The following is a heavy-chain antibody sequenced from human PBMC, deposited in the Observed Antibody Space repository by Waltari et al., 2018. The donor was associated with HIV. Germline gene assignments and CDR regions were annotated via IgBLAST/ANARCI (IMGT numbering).Heavy chain of an antibody. J-gene: IGHJ3*02. CDR2: ISYDGSNK. V-gene: IGHV3-30*18. Sequence: QVQLVASGGGVVQPGRSLRLSCAVSGFPFSSHCMHWVRQAPAKGLEWVAVISYDGSNKYYADSVKGRFTISRDNSKNTLYLQMNSLRAEDTAVYYCAKSMPIVVVITHAFDIWGQGTMVTVSS. CDR1: GFPFSSHC. CDR3: AKSMPIVVVITHAFDI. D-gene: IGHD3-22*01.